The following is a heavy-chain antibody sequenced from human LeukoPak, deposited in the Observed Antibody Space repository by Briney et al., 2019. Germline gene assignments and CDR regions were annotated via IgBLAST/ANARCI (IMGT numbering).Heavy chain of an antibody. Sequence: GGSLRLSCAASGFTFSNYWMSWVRQAPGRGLEWVANIRQDGSEKFHVDSVKGRFTISRDNAKNSVFLQMNSLRAEDTAVYYCARMFAEVAAAEYHFDYWGQGTPVTVSS. D-gene: IGHD2-2*01. CDR3: ARMFAEVAAAEYHFDY. CDR2: IRQDGSEK. CDR1: GFTFSNYW. V-gene: IGHV3-7*01. J-gene: IGHJ4*02.